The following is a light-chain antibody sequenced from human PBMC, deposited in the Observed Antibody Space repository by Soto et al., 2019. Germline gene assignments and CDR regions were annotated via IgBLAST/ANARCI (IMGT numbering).Light chain of an antibody. Sequence: EIVLAQSPATLSLSPGERATLSFRASQSVSSYLAWYQQKPGKAPRLLIYDASNRATGIPARLSGSGSGTDFTLPISSLEPEDFAVYYCQQRSNWQTFGQGTKVDIK. CDR2: DAS. CDR1: QSVSSY. CDR3: QQRSNWQT. J-gene: IGKJ1*01. V-gene: IGKV3-11*01.